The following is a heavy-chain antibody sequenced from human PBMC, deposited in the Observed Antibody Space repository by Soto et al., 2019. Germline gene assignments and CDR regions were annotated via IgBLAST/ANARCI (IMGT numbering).Heavy chain of an antibody. CDR1: GGSMSRGVQS. D-gene: IGHD3-10*01. Sequence: QVVLQESGPGLVKPSQTLSLTCAVSGGSMSRGVQSCSWIRQPPVKGLEWLGFIYYTGSTYYNPSLKSRVTLSVDRSKNQFSLNLTSVTAADTAMYFCARAPPGPSPRWDVWGQGTTVTVSS. CDR2: IYYTGST. CDR3: ARAPPGPSPRWDV. J-gene: IGHJ6*02. V-gene: IGHV4-30-2*01.